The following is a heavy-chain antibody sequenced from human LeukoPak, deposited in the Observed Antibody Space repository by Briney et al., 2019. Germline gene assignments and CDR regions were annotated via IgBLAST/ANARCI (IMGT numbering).Heavy chain of an antibody. D-gene: IGHD3-22*01. CDR2: IYYSGST. CDR1: GGSISSYY. V-gene: IGHV4-59*01. CDR3: ARELDYYDSSGYAFDI. Sequence: SETLSPTCTVSGGSISSYYWSWIRQPPGKGLEWIGYIYYSGSTNYNPSLKSRVTISVDTSKNQFSLKLSSVTAADTAVYYCARELDYYDSSGYAFDIWGQGTMVTVSS. J-gene: IGHJ3*02.